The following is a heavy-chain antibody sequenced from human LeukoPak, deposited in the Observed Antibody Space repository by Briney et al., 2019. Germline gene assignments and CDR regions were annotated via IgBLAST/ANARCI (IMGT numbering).Heavy chain of an antibody. CDR3: ARRVNYYGSGSIEYYFDY. CDR2: IYYRGST. D-gene: IGHD3-10*01. CDR1: GGSISSYY. V-gene: IGHV4-59*08. Sequence: SETLSLTCTVSGGSISSYYWSWIRQPPGKGLEWIGYIYYRGSTNYNPSLKSRVTISLDTSKNQFSLKLSSVTAADTAVYYCARRVNYYGSGSIEYYFDYWGQGTLVTVSS. J-gene: IGHJ4*02.